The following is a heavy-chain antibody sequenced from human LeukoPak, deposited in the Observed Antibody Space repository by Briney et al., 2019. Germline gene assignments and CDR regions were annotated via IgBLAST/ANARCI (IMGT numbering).Heavy chain of an antibody. CDR1: GGSISSSYYY. CDR2: IYYSGST. CDR3: ARGQDAAIFQH. Sequence: SETLSLTCTVSGGSISSSYYYWGWIRQPPGKGLEWIGSIYYSGSTYYNPSLKSRVTISVDTSKNQFSLKLRSVTAADTAVYYCARGQDAAIFQHWGQGTLVTVSS. V-gene: IGHV4-39*01. J-gene: IGHJ1*01. D-gene: IGHD5-18*01.